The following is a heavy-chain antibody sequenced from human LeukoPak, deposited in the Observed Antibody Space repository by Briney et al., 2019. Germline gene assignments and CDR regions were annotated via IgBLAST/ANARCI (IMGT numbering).Heavy chain of an antibody. D-gene: IGHD3-22*01. Sequence: ASVKVSCKVSGYTFTDYYMHWVQQAPGKGLEWMGLVDPEDGETIYAEKFQGRVTITADTSTDTAYMELSSLRSEDTAMYYCATGPYYYDSSGYSLGYWGQGTLVTVSS. CDR2: VDPEDGET. CDR3: ATGPYYYDSSGYSLGY. J-gene: IGHJ4*02. V-gene: IGHV1-69-2*01. CDR1: GYTFTDYY.